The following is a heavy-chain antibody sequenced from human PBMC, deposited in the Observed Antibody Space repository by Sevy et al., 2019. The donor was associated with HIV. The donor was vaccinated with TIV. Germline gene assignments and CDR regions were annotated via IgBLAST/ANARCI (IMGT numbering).Heavy chain of an antibody. D-gene: IGHD3-22*01. CDR2: ISYDGSNK. CDR3: AKDPGHYDSSGYYYWSLYYYYYGMDV. V-gene: IGHV3-30*18. CDR1: GFTFSSYG. Sequence: GGSLRLSCAASGFTFSSYGMHWVRQAPGKGLEWVAVISYDGSNKYYADSVKGRFTISRDNSKNTLYLQMNSLRAEDTAVYYCAKDPGHYDSSGYYYWSLYYYYYGMDVWGHGTTVTVSS. J-gene: IGHJ6*02.